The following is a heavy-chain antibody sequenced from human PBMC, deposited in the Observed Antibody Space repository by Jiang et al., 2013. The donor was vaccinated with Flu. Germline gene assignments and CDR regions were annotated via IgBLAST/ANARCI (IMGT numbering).Heavy chain of an antibody. CDR1: RFGFSSLR. J-gene: IGHJ4*02. Sequence: AASRFGFSSLRPCTGSARLQARGWSRVAVILFDGSNEYYADSVKGRFTISRDNSKNTLYLQMNSLRAEDTAVYYCAKDSIEYCSSTRCYILDYWGQGTPVTVSS. CDR2: ILFDGSNE. CDR3: AKDSIEYCSSTRCYILDY. V-gene: IGHV3-30*18. D-gene: IGHD2-2*02.